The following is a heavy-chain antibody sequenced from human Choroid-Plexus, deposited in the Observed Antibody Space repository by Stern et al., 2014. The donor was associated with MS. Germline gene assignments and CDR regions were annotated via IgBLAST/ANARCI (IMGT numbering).Heavy chain of an antibody. CDR1: GYSITSAAFS. CDR3: ARGRSRVHPPLDP. J-gene: IGHJ5*02. Sequence: VQLVESGSGLVKPSQTLSLTCSVSGYSITSAAFSWTWIRQAPGQGLEWIGYMECGGSPLNNPSRSSRVNIPFDTSKNQFALRLSSVAAADTAVYYCARGRSRVHPPLDPWGQGTLVTVSS. V-gene: IGHV4-30-2*01. CDR2: MECGGSP. D-gene: IGHD2-2*01.